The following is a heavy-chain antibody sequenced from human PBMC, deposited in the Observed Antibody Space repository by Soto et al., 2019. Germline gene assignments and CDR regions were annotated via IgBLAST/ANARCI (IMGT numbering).Heavy chain of an antibody. D-gene: IGHD3-3*01. Sequence: QVQLVQSGAEVKKPASSVKVSCKASGYTFTSYDINWVRQATGQGLEWMGWMNPNSGNTGYAQKFQGRVTMTRNTSISTAYMELSSLRSEDTAVYYCARGITIFGVVRYGMDVWGQGTTVTVSS. V-gene: IGHV1-8*01. CDR1: GYTFTSYD. J-gene: IGHJ6*02. CDR3: ARGITIFGVVRYGMDV. CDR2: MNPNSGNT.